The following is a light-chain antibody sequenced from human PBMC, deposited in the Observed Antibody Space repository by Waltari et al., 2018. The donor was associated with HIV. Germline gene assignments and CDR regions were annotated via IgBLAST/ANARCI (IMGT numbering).Light chain of an antibody. CDR2: GVT. Sequence: QSALTQPASVSGSPGQSITISCTGTSSNVGSDDLVSWYQQHPGEAPNFSIYGVTTLPSGVSNRVLCSKSGNTASLTIAGIQAEDEADYYGCSWPRSGSRYVFGTGTKVTVL. J-gene: IGLJ1*01. V-gene: IGLV2-23*02. CDR3: CSWPRSGSRYV. CDR1: SSNVGSDDL.